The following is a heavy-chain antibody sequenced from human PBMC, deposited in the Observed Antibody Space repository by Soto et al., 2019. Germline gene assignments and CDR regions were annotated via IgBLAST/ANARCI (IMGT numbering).Heavy chain of an antibody. CDR2: INPSGGST. J-gene: IGHJ6*02. V-gene: IGHV1-46*01. D-gene: IGHD2-15*01. Sequence: ASVKVSCKASGYTFTSYYMHWVRQAPGQGLEWMGIINPSGGSTSYAQKFQGRVTMTRDTSTSTVYMELSSLRSEDTAVYYCARDLKFKGYCSGGSRYNYYYYGMDVWGQGTTVTVSS. CDR3: ARDLKFKGYCSGGSRYNYYYYGMDV. CDR1: GYTFTSYY.